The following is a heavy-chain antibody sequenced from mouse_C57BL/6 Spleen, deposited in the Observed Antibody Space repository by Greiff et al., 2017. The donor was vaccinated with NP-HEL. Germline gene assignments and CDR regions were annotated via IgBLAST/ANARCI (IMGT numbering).Heavy chain of an antibody. Sequence: EVKVVESGGGLVKPGGSLKLSCAASGFTFSDYGMHWVRQAPEKGLEWVAYISSGSSTIYYADTVTGRFTISRYNAKNTLFLQMTSLRSEDTAMYYCARGTEAMDYWGQGTSVTVSS. CDR3: ARGTEAMDY. J-gene: IGHJ4*01. D-gene: IGHD2-14*01. CDR1: GFTFSDYG. V-gene: IGHV5-17*01. CDR2: ISSGSSTI.